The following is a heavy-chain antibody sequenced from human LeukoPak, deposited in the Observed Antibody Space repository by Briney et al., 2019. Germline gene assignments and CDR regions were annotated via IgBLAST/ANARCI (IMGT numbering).Heavy chain of an antibody. V-gene: IGHV3-33*01. Sequence: GGSLRLSCAASGFTFSSYGMHWVRQAPGKGLEWVAVVWYDGSNKYYADSVKGRFTISRDNSKNTLYLQMNSLRAEDTAVYYCARDIGYCSDGSCYQNWFDPWGQGTLVTVSS. CDR3: ARDIGYCSDGSCYQNWFDP. D-gene: IGHD2-15*01. CDR1: GFTFSSYG. CDR2: VWYDGSNK. J-gene: IGHJ5*02.